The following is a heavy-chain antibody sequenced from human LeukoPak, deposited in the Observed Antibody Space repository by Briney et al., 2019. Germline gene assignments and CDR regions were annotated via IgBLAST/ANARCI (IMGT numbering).Heavy chain of an antibody. J-gene: IGHJ4*02. Sequence: SVKVSCKASGGTFSSYAISWVRQAPGQGLEWMGGIVPIFGTANYAQKFQGRVTITADESTSTAYMELSSLRSEDTAVYYCARAPRTYYYDSSGYDYWGQGTLVTVSS. D-gene: IGHD3-22*01. CDR3: ARAPRTYYYDSSGYDY. CDR2: IVPIFGTA. V-gene: IGHV1-69*13. CDR1: GGTFSSYA.